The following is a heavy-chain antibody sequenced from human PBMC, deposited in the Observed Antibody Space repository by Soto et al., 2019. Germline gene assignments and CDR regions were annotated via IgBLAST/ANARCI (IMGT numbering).Heavy chain of an antibody. CDR2: ISYDGSNK. CDR1: GFTFSSYA. CDR3: ARDSGAFDY. J-gene: IGHJ4*02. D-gene: IGHD2-15*01. V-gene: IGHV3-30-3*01. Sequence: QVQLVESGGGMVQPGRSLRLSCAASGFTFSSYAMHWVRQAPGKGLEWVAVISYDGSNKYYADSVKGRFTISRDNSKNTLYLQMNSLRAEDTAVYYCARDSGAFDYWGQGTLVTVSS.